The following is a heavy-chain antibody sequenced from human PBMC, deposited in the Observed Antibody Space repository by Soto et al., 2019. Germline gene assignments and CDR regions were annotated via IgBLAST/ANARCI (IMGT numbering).Heavy chain of an antibody. V-gene: IGHV4-39*01. Sequence: TSDTLSLTCTVSGGSISSISYYWGWIRQAPGKGLEWIGSIYYSGSTYYNPSLKSRVTISVDTSKNQFSLKLSSVTAADTAVYYCAIIPGVQLERREPYYYYGMDVWGQGTTVTVSS. J-gene: IGHJ6*02. CDR2: IYYSGST. D-gene: IGHD1-1*01. CDR1: GGSISSISYY. CDR3: AIIPGVQLERREPYYYYGMDV.